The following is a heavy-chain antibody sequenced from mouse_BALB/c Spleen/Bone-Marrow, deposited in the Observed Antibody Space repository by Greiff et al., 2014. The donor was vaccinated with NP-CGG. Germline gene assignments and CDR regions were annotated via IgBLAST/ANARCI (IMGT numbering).Heavy chain of an antibody. V-gene: IGHV1-62-2*01. CDR1: GYTSTEYI. CDR2: FYPGSGSI. CDR3: ARHEDRLRAWFAY. J-gene: IGHJ3*01. Sequence: VKLMESGAELVKPGASVKLSCKASGYTSTEYIIHWVKQRSGQGLEWIGWFYPGSGSIKYNEKFKDKATLTADKSSSTVYMELXRXXXXDSXVYFCARHEDRLRAWFAYWGQGTLVTVSA. D-gene: IGHD3-2*02.